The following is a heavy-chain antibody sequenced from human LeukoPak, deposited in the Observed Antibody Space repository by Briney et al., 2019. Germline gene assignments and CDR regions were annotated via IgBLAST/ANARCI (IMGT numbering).Heavy chain of an antibody. CDR1: GYTFTSYG. CDR2: ISTYNGNT. V-gene: IGHV1-18*01. Sequence: ASVKVSCKASGYTFTSYGISWVRQAPGQGLEWMGWISTYNGNTNYAQKLQGRVTMTTDTSTSTAYMELRSLRSDDTAVYYCAREVAGDVDTAVYYFDYWGQGTLVTVSS. J-gene: IGHJ4*02. CDR3: AREVAGDVDTAVYYFDY. D-gene: IGHD5-18*01.